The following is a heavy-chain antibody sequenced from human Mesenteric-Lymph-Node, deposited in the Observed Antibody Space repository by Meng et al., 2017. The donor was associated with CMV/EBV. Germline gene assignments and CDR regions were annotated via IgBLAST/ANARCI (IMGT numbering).Heavy chain of an antibody. J-gene: IGHJ4*02. Sequence: GGSLRLSCAASGFTFSLYAMSWVRQAPGKRLEWVSVHYTGDTTQYADSVKGRFTISRDNSKNTVHLQMNSLGAEDTAIYYCARVDFGGIQYWGQGTLVTVSS. V-gene: IGHV3-66*02. D-gene: IGHD3-3*01. CDR2: HYTGDTT. CDR1: GFTFSLYA. CDR3: ARVDFGGIQY.